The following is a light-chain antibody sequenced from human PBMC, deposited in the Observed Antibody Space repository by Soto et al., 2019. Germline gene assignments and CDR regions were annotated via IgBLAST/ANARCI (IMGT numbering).Light chain of an antibody. CDR2: RAS. CDR1: QTVGGSY. CDR3: QQYVTSPWT. V-gene: IGKV3-20*01. Sequence: EMVWTQSPGTLSLSPGERVTLSCRASQTVGGSYLAWYQQKPGQAPRLLIYRASSRATGIPERFSGSGSGTDFTLTMSRLEREDVAVYYCQQYVTSPWTLGQGTSVEIK. J-gene: IGKJ1*01.